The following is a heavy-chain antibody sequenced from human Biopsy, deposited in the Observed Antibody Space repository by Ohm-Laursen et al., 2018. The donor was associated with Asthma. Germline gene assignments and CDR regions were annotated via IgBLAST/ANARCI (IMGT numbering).Heavy chain of an antibody. CDR1: GDAMSTSGSY. CDR3: ARAVSSSSYWYFDL. Sequence: SETLSLTCIVSGDAMSTSGSYWGWIRQSPWKGLEWIGSIYYSGRTYYNPSLESRLTISADTSKNHFSLKVTSVTAADTAVYYCARAVSSSSYWYFDLWGRGDLVTVSS. CDR2: IYYSGRT. D-gene: IGHD6-6*01. J-gene: IGHJ2*01. V-gene: IGHV4-39*02.